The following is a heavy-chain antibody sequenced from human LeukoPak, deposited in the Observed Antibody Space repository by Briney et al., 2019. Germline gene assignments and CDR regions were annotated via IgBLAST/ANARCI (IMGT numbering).Heavy chain of an antibody. CDR2: IYYSGST. J-gene: IGHJ5*02. Sequence: PSETLSLTCTVSGGSISSYYWSWIRQPPGKGLEWIGYIYYSGSTNYNPSLKSRVTISVDTSKNQFSLKLSSVTAADTAVYYCARVYYDLLTGYYNHWFDPWGQGTLVTVSS. CDR3: ARVYYDLLTGYYNHWFDP. CDR1: GGSISSYY. V-gene: IGHV4-59*01. D-gene: IGHD3-9*01.